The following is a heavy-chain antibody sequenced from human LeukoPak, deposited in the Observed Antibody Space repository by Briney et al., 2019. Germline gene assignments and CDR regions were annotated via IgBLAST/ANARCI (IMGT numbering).Heavy chain of an antibody. D-gene: IGHD1-26*01. V-gene: IGHV4-61*02. J-gene: IGHJ6*02. Sequence: SEPLSLTCTVSGGSISSGSYYWSWVRPPAGKGLEWIGRIYTSGGTNYNPSLKSRVTISVDTSKNQFSLKLSSVTAADTAVYYCAREKVGRYYYYYGMDVWGQGTTVTVSS. CDR3: AREKVGRYYYYYGMDV. CDR2: IYTSGGT. CDR1: GGSISSGSYY.